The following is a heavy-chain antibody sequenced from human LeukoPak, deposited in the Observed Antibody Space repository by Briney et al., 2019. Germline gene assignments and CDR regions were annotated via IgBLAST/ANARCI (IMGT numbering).Heavy chain of an antibody. J-gene: IGHJ5*02. Sequence: SETLSLTCAVYGGSFSGYYWSWIRQPPGKGLEWIGEINHSGSTNYNPSLKSRVTISVDTSKNQFSLKLSSVTAADTAVYYCARQGFLEWLSWFDPWGQGTLVTVSS. CDR1: GGSFSGYY. CDR3: ARQGFLEWLSWFDP. V-gene: IGHV4-34*01. D-gene: IGHD3-3*01. CDR2: INHSGST.